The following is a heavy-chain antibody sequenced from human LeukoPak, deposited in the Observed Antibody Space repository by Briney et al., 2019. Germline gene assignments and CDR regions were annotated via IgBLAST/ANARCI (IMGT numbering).Heavy chain of an antibody. CDR2: IYHSGST. CDR3: ATRPKFMSTYFDL. Sequence: KPSETLSLTCAVSGGSIGSSNWWSWVRQPPGKGLEWIGEIYHSGSTNYNPSLKGRVTMSLDTSKNQFSLKLRSVTAADTAVYYCATRPKFMSTYFDLWGRGTLVTVSS. CDR1: GGSIGSSNW. J-gene: IGHJ2*01. D-gene: IGHD5/OR15-5a*01. V-gene: IGHV4-4*02.